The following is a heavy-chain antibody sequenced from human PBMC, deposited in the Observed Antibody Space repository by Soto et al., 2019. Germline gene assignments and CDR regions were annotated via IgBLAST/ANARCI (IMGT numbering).Heavy chain of an antibody. CDR2: IYHTGST. V-gene: IGHV4-59*01. J-gene: IGHJ5*02. Sequence: SETLSLTCTVSGGSISSYYWSWIRQPPGKTLEWIGYIYHTGSTNYNPSFKSRVTMSVDTSKSQFSLKLSSVTAADTALYYCAREDYSSPWFDPWGQGTLVTVSS. CDR1: GGSISSYY. D-gene: IGHD4-4*01. CDR3: AREDYSSPWFDP.